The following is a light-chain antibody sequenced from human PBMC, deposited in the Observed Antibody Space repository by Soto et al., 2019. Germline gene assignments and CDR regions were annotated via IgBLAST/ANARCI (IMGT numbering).Light chain of an antibody. CDR1: SSDVGGYNY. CDR2: VVS. V-gene: IGLV2-14*01. J-gene: IGLJ1*01. CDR3: SSYRSGGTFG. Sequence: QSALTQPASVSGSPGQSIAISCTGTSSDVGGYNYVSWHQQHPGKAPKVLISVVSNRPSGVSNRFSGSKSGNTASLTISGLQADDEADYYCSSYRSGGTFGFGSGTKVTVL.